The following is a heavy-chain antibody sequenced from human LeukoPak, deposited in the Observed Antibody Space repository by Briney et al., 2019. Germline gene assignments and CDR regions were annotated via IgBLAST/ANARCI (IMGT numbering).Heavy chain of an antibody. CDR1: GFTFSSYS. CDR3: ARGVGLTPTNAACYFDC. D-gene: IGHD4-23*01. Sequence: GGSLRLSCAASGFTFSSYSMNWVRQAPGKGLEWVSSITSSSSYIYYADSVRGRFTISRDNAKNSLYLQMNSLRAEDTAVYYCARGVGLTPTNAACYFDCWGQGTLVTVSS. J-gene: IGHJ4*02. CDR2: ITSSSSYI. V-gene: IGHV3-21*01.